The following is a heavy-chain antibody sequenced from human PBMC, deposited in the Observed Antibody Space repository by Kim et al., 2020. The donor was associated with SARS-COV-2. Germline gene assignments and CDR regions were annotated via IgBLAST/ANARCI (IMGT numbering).Heavy chain of an antibody. D-gene: IGHD5-18*01. J-gene: IGHJ6*02. CDR2: IYYSGST. V-gene: IGHV4-39*01. Sequence: SETLSLTCTVSGGSISSSSYYWGWIRQPPGKGLEWIGSIYYSGSTYYNPSLKSRVTISVDTSKNQFSLKLSSVTAADTAVYYCATQPLDTAMVRAYYYYGMDVWGQGTTVTVSS. CDR1: GGSISSSSYY. CDR3: ATQPLDTAMVRAYYYYGMDV.